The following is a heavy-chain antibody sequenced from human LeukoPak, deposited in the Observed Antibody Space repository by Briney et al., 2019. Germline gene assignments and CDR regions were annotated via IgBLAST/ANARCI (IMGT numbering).Heavy chain of an antibody. CDR2: INTDESST. CDR1: GFTFSSYW. V-gene: IGHV3-74*01. CDR3: ARAAWDSSSWVYQYYYYMDV. J-gene: IGHJ6*03. D-gene: IGHD6-13*01. Sequence: PGGSLRLSCVASGFTFSSYWMHWVRQAPGKGLVWVSRINTDESSTTYADSVKGRFTISGDNAKNTLYLQMNSLRAEDTAVYYCARAAWDSSSWVYQYYYYMDVWGKGTTVTVSS.